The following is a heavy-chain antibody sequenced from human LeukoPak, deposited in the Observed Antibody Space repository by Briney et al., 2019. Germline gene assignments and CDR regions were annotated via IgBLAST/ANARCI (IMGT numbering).Heavy chain of an antibody. CDR2: ISYDGSNK. V-gene: IGHV3-30*18. J-gene: IGHJ4*02. D-gene: IGHD2-15*01. CDR3: AKDQSPEGDFCRSGGSCYRDY. Sequence: GGSLRLSCAASGFTFSSYGMRWVRQAAGKGLEWVAVISYDGSNKYYADSVKGRFTISRDKSKNTLYLQMNSLRAEDTAVYYCAKDQSPEGDFCRSGGSCYRDYWGQGTLVTVSS. CDR1: GFTFSSYG.